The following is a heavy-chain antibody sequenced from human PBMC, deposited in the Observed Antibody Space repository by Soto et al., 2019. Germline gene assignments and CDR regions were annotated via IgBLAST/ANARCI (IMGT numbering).Heavy chain of an antibody. V-gene: IGHV4-31*03. J-gene: IGHJ5*02. D-gene: IGHD3-22*01. CDR1: GGSISSGGYY. Sequence: SETLSLTCTVSGGSISSGGYYWSWIRQRPGKGLEWIGYIYYSGSTYYNPSLKSRVTISVDTSKNQFSLKLSSVTAADTAVYYCARAPYDSSGLNWFAPWGQGTLVTVSS. CDR3: ARAPYDSSGLNWFAP. CDR2: IYYSGST.